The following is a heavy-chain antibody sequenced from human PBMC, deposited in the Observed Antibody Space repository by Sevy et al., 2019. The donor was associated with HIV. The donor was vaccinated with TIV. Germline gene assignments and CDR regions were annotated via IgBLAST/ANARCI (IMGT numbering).Heavy chain of an antibody. J-gene: IGHJ4*02. CDR3: AAMEYYYDSTTYVNGDY. Sequence: ASVKVSCKVSGYTLTELSMHWVRQAPGKGLEWMGGFDPEDGETIYAQKFQGRVTMTEDTSTDTAYMELSSLRSEDTAVYYCAAMEYYYDSTTYVNGDYWGQGTLVTVSS. V-gene: IGHV1-24*01. D-gene: IGHD3-22*01. CDR1: GYTLTELS. CDR2: FDPEDGET.